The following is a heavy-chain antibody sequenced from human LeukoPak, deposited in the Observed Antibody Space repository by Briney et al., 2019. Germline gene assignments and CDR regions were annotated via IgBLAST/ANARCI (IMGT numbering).Heavy chain of an antibody. V-gene: IGHV1-2*02. Sequence: ASLTVSCKCSGYTFTHFYIHWVRQAPGQGLEWLGWIDPNNGDTDYAQKFQGRVTMTRDTSMDTAYMQVTGLRYDDTAVYYCAANVETGRGDFDIWGQGTLVTVSS. CDR1: GYTFTHFY. CDR2: IDPNNGDT. J-gene: IGHJ3*02. D-gene: IGHD1-14*01. CDR3: AANVETGRGDFDI.